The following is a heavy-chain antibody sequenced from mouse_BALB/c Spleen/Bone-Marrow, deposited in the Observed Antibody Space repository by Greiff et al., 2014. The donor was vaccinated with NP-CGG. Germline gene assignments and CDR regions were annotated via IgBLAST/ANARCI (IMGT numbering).Heavy chain of an antibody. Sequence: DVKLVESGGGLVQPGGSRKLSCAASGFTFSSFGMHWVRQAPEKGLEWVAYISSGSSTIYYADTMKGRFTISRDNPKNTLFLQMTSLRSEDTAMYYCTRSGTVGAMDYWGQGTSVTGSS. CDR2: ISSGSSTI. CDR3: TRSGTVGAMDY. D-gene: IGHD3-3*01. J-gene: IGHJ4*01. V-gene: IGHV5-17*02. CDR1: GFTFSSFG.